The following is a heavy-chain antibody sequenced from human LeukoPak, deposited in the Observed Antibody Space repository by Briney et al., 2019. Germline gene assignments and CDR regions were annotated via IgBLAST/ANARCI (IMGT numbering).Heavy chain of an antibody. J-gene: IGHJ4*02. Sequence: SVKVSCKASGGTFMSNAISWVRQAPGQGLEWMGGITPIFGTANYAQKFQGRVTITAVESMSTAYMELSSLRSEDTAVYYCARGWLAETTVVTPYNYWGQGTLVTVSS. CDR1: GGTFMSNA. CDR3: ARGWLAETTVVTPYNY. CDR2: ITPIFGTA. D-gene: IGHD4-23*01. V-gene: IGHV1-69*13.